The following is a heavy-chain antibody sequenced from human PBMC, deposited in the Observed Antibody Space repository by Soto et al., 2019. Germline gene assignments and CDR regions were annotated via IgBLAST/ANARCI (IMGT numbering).Heavy chain of an antibody. Sequence: QLHLVQSGAVVKKPGASVTVSCSASGYPVTAYYMHWVRQAPGRGLEWMGGINPATGAAKYTQTFRGRVTMAGDTCTSTVFMELSGLTSEATAFFYCARGGGVGVAGSAAFDMWGQGTLVTVSS. CDR2: INPATGAA. CDR1: GYPVTAYY. D-gene: IGHD3-3*01. CDR3: ARGGGVGVAGSAAFDM. J-gene: IGHJ3*02. V-gene: IGHV1-2*02.